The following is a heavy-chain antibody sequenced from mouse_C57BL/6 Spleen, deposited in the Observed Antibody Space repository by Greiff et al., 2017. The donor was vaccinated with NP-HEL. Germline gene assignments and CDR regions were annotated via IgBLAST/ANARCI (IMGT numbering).Heavy chain of an antibody. CDR3: TTPFMTTVVVPHFDY. CDR2: IDPENGDT. V-gene: IGHV14-4*01. D-gene: IGHD1-1*01. J-gene: IGHJ2*01. Sequence: VQLKESGAELVRPGASVKLSCTASGFNIKDDYMHWVKQRPEQGLEWIGWIDPENGDTEYASKFQGKATITADTSSNTAYLQLSSLTSEDTAVYYCTTPFMTTVVVPHFDYWGQGTTLTVSS. CDR1: GFNIKDDY.